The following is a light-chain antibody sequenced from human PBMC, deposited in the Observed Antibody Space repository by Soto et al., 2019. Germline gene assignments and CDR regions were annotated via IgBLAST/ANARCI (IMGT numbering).Light chain of an antibody. CDR1: HDITNY. Sequence: DIQMTQSPSSLSASVGDRVTITCQASHDITNYLNWYQQKPGKGPRLLIHGASNLETGVPSRFSGSGFGTDFSFTISSLQPEDFATYYCQQYDSLPTFGGGTKVDIK. CDR3: QQYDSLPT. CDR2: GAS. J-gene: IGKJ4*01. V-gene: IGKV1-33*01.